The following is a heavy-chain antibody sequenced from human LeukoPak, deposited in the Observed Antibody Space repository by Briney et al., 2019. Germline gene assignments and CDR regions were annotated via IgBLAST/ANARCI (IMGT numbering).Heavy chain of an antibody. D-gene: IGHD3-10*01. CDR2: IYTSGST. CDR1: GGSISSYY. V-gene: IGHV4-4*07. J-gene: IGHJ4*02. CDR3: ARSDRISGPIDY. Sequence: PSETLSLTCTVSGGSISSYYWSWIRQPAGKGLEWIGRIYTSGSTNYNPSLKSRVTLDVDTSKNQFSLKLSFVTAADTAIYFCARSDRISGPIDYWGQGTLVAVSS.